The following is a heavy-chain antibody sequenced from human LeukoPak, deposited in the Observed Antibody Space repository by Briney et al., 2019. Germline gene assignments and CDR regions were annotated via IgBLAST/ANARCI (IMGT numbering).Heavy chain of an antibody. Sequence: PGGSLRLSCAASGFTFSSYAMSWVRQAPGKGLEWVSLISGSGGSTFYADSVKGRFTISRDNSKNTLYLQMNSLRVEDTAVYYCAKSLSFYNFDYWGQGTLVTVSS. CDR2: ISGSGGST. J-gene: IGHJ4*02. CDR1: GFTFSSYA. V-gene: IGHV3-23*01. CDR3: AKSLSFYNFDY. D-gene: IGHD3-16*02.